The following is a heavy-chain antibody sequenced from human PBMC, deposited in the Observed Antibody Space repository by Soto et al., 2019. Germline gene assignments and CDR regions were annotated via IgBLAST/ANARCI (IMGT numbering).Heavy chain of an antibody. Sequence: EVQLLESGGGLVQPGGSLRLSCAASGFTFSDYVMTWVRQAPGKGLEWVSAISAGGDTTYYTDSVQGRFTISRDNSKNTLYLQMNSLRGEDTALYYCAKDGGGLTAAAVRPLGASDCWGQGTLVTVSS. V-gene: IGHV3-23*01. D-gene: IGHD6-13*01. CDR3: AKDGGGLTAAAVRPLGASDC. J-gene: IGHJ4*02. CDR1: GFTFSDYV. CDR2: ISAGGDTT.